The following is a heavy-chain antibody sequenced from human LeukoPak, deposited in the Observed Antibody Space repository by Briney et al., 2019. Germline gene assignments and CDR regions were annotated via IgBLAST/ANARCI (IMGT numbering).Heavy chain of an antibody. Sequence: SETLSLTCGVSGGSFNSDDYYWNWIRQPPGKGLEWIGYIYYSGSTNYNPSLKSRVTISVDTSKNQFSLKLSSVTAADTAVYYCARQPYYYDSSGYYRPRQGSYAFDIWGQGTMVTVSS. CDR2: IYYSGST. CDR3: ARQPYYYDSSGYYRPRQGSYAFDI. CDR1: GGSFNSDDYY. V-gene: IGHV4-61*08. J-gene: IGHJ3*02. D-gene: IGHD3-22*01.